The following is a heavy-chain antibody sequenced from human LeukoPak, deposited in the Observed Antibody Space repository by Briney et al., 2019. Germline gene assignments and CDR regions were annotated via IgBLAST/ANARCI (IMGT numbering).Heavy chain of an antibody. CDR2: MSPNSGNT. Sequence: ASVKVSCKASGYTFTSYDINWVRQATGQGLEWMGWMSPNSGNTGYAQKFQGRVTITRNTSISTAYMELSSLRSEDTAVYYCARVGSSGREGAYYFDYWGQGTLVTVSS. J-gene: IGHJ4*02. V-gene: IGHV1-8*03. D-gene: IGHD6-19*01. CDR1: GYTFTSYD. CDR3: ARVGSSGREGAYYFDY.